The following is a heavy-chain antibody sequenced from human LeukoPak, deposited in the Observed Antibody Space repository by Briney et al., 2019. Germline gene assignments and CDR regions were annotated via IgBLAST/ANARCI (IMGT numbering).Heavy chain of an antibody. CDR2: LIPIFGTA. D-gene: IGHD3-22*01. CDR1: GGTFSSYA. CDR3: ARGADYYDSSGYTEYYFDY. V-gene: IGHV1-69*13. Sequence: SVKVSCKASGGTFSSYAISWVRQAPGQGLEWMGGLIPIFGTANYAQKFQGRVTITADESTSTAYMELSSLRSEDTAVYYCARGADYYDSSGYTEYYFDYWGQGTLVTVSS. J-gene: IGHJ4*02.